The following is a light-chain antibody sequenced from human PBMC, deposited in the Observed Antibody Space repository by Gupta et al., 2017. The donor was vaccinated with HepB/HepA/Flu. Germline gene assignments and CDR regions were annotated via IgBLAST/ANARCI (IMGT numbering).Light chain of an antibody. J-gene: IGKJ2*01. Sequence: EVVMTRSPLSLSATLGQPASISCRSGQSGAFRDGNTYLNWFQQRPGQAPRRLMYKVSNRDAGVPDRFSGSGYGTYLTLKISSGEAEDVGVYYSRQHTYWPPYTFGQGTKLEIK. CDR3: RQHTYWPPYT. V-gene: IGKV2-30*01. CDR1: QSGAFRDGNTY. CDR2: KVS.